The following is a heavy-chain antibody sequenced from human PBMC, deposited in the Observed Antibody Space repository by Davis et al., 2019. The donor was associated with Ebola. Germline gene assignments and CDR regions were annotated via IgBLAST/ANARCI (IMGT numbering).Heavy chain of an antibody. CDR2: IKPDGSEK. CDR3: ARAGNYASPHHFDY. V-gene: IGHV3-7*01. CDR1: GFTLNNAW. Sequence: GESLKISCVASGFTLNNAWMSWVRQAPGKGPGWVANIKPDGSEKYYVDSVKGRFTISRDNAKNSLYLQMNSLGVEDTAVYYCARAGNYASPHHFDYWGQGSLVTVSS. D-gene: IGHD1-7*01. J-gene: IGHJ4*02.